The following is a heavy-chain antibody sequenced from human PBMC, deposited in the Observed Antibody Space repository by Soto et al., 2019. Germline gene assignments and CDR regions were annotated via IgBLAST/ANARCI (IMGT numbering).Heavy chain of an antibody. CDR1: GFIVSSNY. D-gene: IGHD4-4*01. V-gene: IGHV3-53*01. J-gene: IGHJ4*02. Sequence: EVQLVESGGGLIQPGGSLRLSCAASGFIVSSNYMTWVRQAPGKGLEWVSVMYSGGSTYYADSVKGRFTISRDSSKNTLYLQMNSLRAEDTAVYYCSAVTFDYWGQGTLVTASS. CDR3: SAVTFDY. CDR2: MYSGGST.